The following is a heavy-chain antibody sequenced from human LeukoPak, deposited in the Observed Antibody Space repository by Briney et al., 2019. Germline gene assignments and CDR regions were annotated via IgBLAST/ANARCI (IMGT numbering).Heavy chain of an antibody. D-gene: IGHD6-13*01. Sequence: PSETLSLTCTVSGGSISSYYWSWIRRPPGRGLEWIGYIYYSVSTNYNPSLKSRVTISVDTSKNQFSLKLSSVTAADTAVYYCARGSGWIAAAKVDYWGQGTLVTVSS. CDR2: IYYSVST. J-gene: IGHJ4*02. CDR1: GGSISSYY. CDR3: ARGSGWIAAAKVDY. V-gene: IGHV4-59*12.